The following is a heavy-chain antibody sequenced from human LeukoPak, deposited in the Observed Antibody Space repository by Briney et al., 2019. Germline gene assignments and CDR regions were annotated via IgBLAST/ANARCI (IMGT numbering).Heavy chain of an antibody. J-gene: IGHJ6*03. V-gene: IGHV3-23*01. CDR3: AKNGDRGAFCTGGTCYPYFYYYMDV. CDR1: GFTFSSYE. Sequence: GGSLRLSCAASGFTFSSYEMNWVRQAPGKGLEWVSSISSTGGTTYYADSVKGRFTISRDNSKDTLYLQMSSLRAEDTAIYYCAKNGDRGAFCTGGTCYPYFYYYMDVWGKGTTVTI. CDR2: ISSTGGTT. D-gene: IGHD2-15*01.